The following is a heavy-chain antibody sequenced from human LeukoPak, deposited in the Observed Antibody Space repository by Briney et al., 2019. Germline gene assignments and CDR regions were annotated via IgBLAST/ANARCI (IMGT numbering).Heavy chain of an antibody. CDR2: ISYDGSNK. CDR1: GFTFSSYA. V-gene: IGHV3-30-3*01. Sequence: PGGSLRLSCAASGFTFSSYAMHWVRQAPGKGLEWVAVISYDGSNKYYADSVKGRFTISRDNSKNTLYLQMNSLRAEDTAVYYCASSFRDGYKWWFFPYWGQGTLVTVSS. CDR3: ASSFRDGYKWWFFPY. D-gene: IGHD5-24*01. J-gene: IGHJ4*02.